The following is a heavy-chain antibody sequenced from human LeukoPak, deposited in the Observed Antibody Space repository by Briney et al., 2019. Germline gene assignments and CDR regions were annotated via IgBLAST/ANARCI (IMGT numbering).Heavy chain of an antibody. D-gene: IGHD3-22*01. Sequence: GGSLRLSCAASGFTFSSYEMNWVRQAPGKGLEWVSYISSSGSTIYYADSVKGRFTISRDNAKNSLYLQMNSLRAEDTAVYYCARVLGYYDSSGTLDYWGQGTLVTISS. V-gene: IGHV3-48*03. CDR3: ARVLGYYDSSGTLDY. CDR2: ISSSGSTI. J-gene: IGHJ4*02. CDR1: GFTFSSYE.